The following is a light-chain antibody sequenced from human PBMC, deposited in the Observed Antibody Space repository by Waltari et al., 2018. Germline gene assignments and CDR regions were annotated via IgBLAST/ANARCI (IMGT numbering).Light chain of an antibody. CDR1: SLRTYY. Sequence: SSELTQDPAVSVALGQTVRITCQGDSLRTYYVSWFHQRPGEAPALVIYGKNNRPSGIPDRFSASSSGSTASLTIIGAQVEDEADYYCHSRDSSGDVLIGGGTKLTV. J-gene: IGLJ2*01. V-gene: IGLV3-19*01. CDR2: GKN. CDR3: HSRDSSGDVL.